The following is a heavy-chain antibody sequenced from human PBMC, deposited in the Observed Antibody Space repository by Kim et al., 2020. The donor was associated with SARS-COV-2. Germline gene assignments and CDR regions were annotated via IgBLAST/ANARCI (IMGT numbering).Heavy chain of an antibody. CDR3: ARGDGDTAMVGS. Sequence: NINPSPKSRVTIAVDTSKNQFSLRLSSVTAADTAVYYCARGDGDTAMVGSWGQGTLVTVSS. V-gene: IGHV4-34*01. J-gene: IGHJ5*02. D-gene: IGHD5-18*01.